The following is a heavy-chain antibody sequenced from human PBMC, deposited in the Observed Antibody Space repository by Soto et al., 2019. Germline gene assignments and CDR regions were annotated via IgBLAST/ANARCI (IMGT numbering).Heavy chain of an antibody. CDR2: ISSSSSYI. Sequence: EVQLVESGGGLVKPGGSLRLSCAASGFTFSSYSMNWVRQAPGKGLECVSSISSSSSYIYYADSVKGRFTISRDNAKNPRYLKMNSLRAEDTDVYYCASSGSVYSGYTVLNYFDYWGQGPLVTVSS. CDR3: ASSGSVYSGYTVLNYFDY. CDR1: GFTFSSYS. V-gene: IGHV3-21*01. D-gene: IGHD5-12*01. J-gene: IGHJ4*02.